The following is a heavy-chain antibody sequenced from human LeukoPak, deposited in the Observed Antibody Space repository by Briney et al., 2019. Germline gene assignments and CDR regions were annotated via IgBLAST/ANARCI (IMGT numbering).Heavy chain of an antibody. CDR1: GGSITSYY. D-gene: IGHD1-7*01. CDR3: AKWHEKLLAFDS. CDR2: IHHTGKN. Sequence: SETLSLTCAVSGGSITSYYWNWIRQPPGKGLEWIGYIHHTGKNWYNPPLQSRVTLSVDTSKSEFSLSLNSVTAADTAVYYCAKWHEKLLAFDSWGQGTLVTVSS. J-gene: IGHJ4*02. V-gene: IGHV4-59*01.